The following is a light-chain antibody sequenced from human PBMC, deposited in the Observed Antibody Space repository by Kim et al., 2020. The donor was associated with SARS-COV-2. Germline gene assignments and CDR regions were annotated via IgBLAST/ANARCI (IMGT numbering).Light chain of an antibody. CDR3: QQSYSSPRT. CDR1: QNITNY. CDR2: AVS. J-gene: IGKJ1*01. V-gene: IGKV1-39*01. Sequence: ASVGDRVTITCRASQNITNYLNWYQQKPGKAPNFLINAVSSLQSGVPSRFIGSGSGTDFTHTISSLQPEEFATYYCQQSYSSPRTFGLGTKVDIK.